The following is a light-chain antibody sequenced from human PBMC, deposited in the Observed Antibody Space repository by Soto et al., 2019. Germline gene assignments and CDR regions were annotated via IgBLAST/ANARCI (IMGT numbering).Light chain of an antibody. CDR3: QQLNSYPIT. V-gene: IGKV1-9*01. CDR2: AAS. CDR1: QGISSY. J-gene: IGKJ5*01. Sequence: DIQLTQSPSFLSASVGDRVTITCRASQGISSYLAWYQQKPGKAPKLLIYAASTLQSGVPSRFSGGGSGTDFTFTISSLQPEDSVTYYCQQLNSYPITFGQGTRLEIK.